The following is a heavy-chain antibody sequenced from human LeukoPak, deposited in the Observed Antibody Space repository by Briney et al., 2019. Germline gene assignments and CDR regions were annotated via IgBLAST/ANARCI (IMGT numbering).Heavy chain of an antibody. CDR1: GFTFSSYW. J-gene: IGHJ6*03. Sequence: SGGSLRLSCAASGFTFSSYWMHWVRQAPGKGLVWVSRIKYDGSSTNYADSVKGRFTISRDNSKNTLYLQMNSLRAEDTAVYYCARDQRTYSSGWYDYYYNYMDVWGKGATVTVSS. CDR2: IKYDGSST. D-gene: IGHD6-19*01. V-gene: IGHV3-74*01. CDR3: ARDQRTYSSGWYDYYYNYMDV.